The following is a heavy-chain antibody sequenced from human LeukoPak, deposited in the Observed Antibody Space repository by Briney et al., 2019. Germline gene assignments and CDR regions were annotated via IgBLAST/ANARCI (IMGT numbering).Heavy chain of an antibody. V-gene: IGHV6-1*01. CDR2: TYCRPNCYP. Sequence: SQTLSLTCAISGDSVGRNGVAWNWIRQSPSRGLEWLGRTYCRPNCYPDYALSMKSRITIISDTFNNQFYLHLNSVTPEDTAVYYCTRSQKSAFDYWGQGTLVTVSS. CDR3: TRSQKSAFDY. CDR1: GDSVGRNGVA. J-gene: IGHJ4*02.